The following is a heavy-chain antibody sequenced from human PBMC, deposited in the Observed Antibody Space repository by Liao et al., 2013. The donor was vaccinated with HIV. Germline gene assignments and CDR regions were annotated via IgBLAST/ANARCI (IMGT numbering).Heavy chain of an antibody. CDR3: ARGHSDSRAYYHAFDI. CDR1: GGSISSYY. V-gene: IGHV4-59*01. Sequence: QVQLQESGPGQVKPSETLSLTCTVSGGSISSYYWSWIRQPPGKGLEWIGYIYYAGSTNYNPSLKSRVTISVDTSKNRFSLKLSSVTAADTAVYYCARGHSDSRAYYHAFDIWGQGTMVTVSS. CDR2: IYYAGST. J-gene: IGHJ3*02. D-gene: IGHD3-22*01.